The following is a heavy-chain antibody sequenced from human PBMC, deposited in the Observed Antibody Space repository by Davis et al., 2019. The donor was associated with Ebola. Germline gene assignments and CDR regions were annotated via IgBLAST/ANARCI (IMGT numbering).Heavy chain of an antibody. CDR2: ISGSGDST. J-gene: IGHJ4*02. V-gene: IGHV3-23*01. D-gene: IGHD6-13*01. CDR3: ARDPSYSSSWYYFDY. CDR1: GFTFSSYA. Sequence: GGSLRLSCAASGFTFSSYAMSWVRQAPGKGLEWVSAISGSGDSTYYADSVKGRFTISRDNSKNTLYLQMNSLRAEDTAVYYCARDPSYSSSWYYFDYWGQGTLVTVSS.